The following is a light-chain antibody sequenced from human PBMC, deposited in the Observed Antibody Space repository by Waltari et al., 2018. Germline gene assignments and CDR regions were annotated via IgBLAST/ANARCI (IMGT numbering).Light chain of an antibody. CDR1: ALPTKY. Sequence: SYELTQPPSASVSPGQTARTTCSGDALPTKYAYWYQQKSGQAPVQVIYEDVKRPSGIPGRFSGSSSGTMVTLTISGAQVEDEADYYCYSTDSSGNVQVFGGGTKLTVL. V-gene: IGLV3-10*01. J-gene: IGLJ2*01. CDR2: EDV. CDR3: YSTDSSGNVQV.